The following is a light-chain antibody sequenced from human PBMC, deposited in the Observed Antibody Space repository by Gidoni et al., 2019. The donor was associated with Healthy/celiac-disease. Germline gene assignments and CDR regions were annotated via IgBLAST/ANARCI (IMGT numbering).Light chain of an antibody. CDR3: QQYDNLLYT. CDR2: DAS. Sequence: DIQMTQSPSSLSASVGDRVTITCQASQDISNYLNWYQQKPGKATKLLIYDASNLETGVPSRCSGSGSGTDFTFTISSLQPEDIATYYCQQYDNLLYTFGQGTKLEIK. V-gene: IGKV1-33*01. CDR1: QDISNY. J-gene: IGKJ2*01.